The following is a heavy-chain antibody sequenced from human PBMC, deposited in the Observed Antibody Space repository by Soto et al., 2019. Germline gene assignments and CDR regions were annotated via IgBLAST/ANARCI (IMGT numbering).Heavy chain of an antibody. D-gene: IGHD3-3*01. CDR3: AKASRFDFWSGYYPDY. CDR2: ISWNSGSI. CDR1: GFTFDDYA. J-gene: IGHJ4*02. V-gene: IGHV3-9*01. Sequence: PGGSLRLSCAASGFTFDDYAMHWVRQAPGKGLEWVSGISWNSGSIGYADSVKGRFTISRDNAKNSLYLQMNSLRAEDTALYYCAKASRFDFWSGYYPDYWGQGTLVTVSS.